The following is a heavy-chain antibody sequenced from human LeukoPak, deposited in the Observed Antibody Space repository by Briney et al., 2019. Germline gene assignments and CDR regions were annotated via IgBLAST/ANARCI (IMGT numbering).Heavy chain of an antibody. CDR2: IIPIFGTA. CDR3: ARGAKGEMATISFDY. D-gene: IGHD5-24*01. J-gene: IGHJ4*02. V-gene: IGHV1-69*13. Sequence: GASVKVSCKASGGTFISYAISWVRQAPGQGLEWMGGIIPIFGTANYAQKFQGRVTITADESTSTAYMELSSLRSEDTAVYYCARGAKGEMATISFDYWGQGTLVTVSS. CDR1: GGTFISYA.